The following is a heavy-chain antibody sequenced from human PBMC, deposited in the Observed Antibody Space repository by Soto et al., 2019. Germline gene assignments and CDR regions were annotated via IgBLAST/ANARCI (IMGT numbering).Heavy chain of an antibody. D-gene: IGHD2-21*02. Sequence: ASVKVSCKASGYTFTVYAMHWVRQAPGQRLEWMGWINPNSGGTNYAQKFQGWVTMTRDTSISTAYMELSRLRSDDTAVYYCARGNIVVVTGAHYFDYWGQGTLVTVSS. CDR3: ARGNIVVVTGAHYFDY. CDR2: INPNSGGT. CDR1: GYTFTVYA. V-gene: IGHV1-2*04. J-gene: IGHJ4*02.